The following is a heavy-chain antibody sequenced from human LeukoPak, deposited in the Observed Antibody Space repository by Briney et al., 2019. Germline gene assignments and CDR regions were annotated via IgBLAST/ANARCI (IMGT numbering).Heavy chain of an antibody. Sequence: ASVKVSCKASGYTFTGYYIHWVRQAPGQGLEWMGIINPSGGSTSYAQKFQGRVTMTRDTSTSTVYMELSSLRSEDTAVYYCARDSRAARPLGYFDYWGQGTLVTVSS. CDR3: ARDSRAARPLGYFDY. V-gene: IGHV1-46*01. J-gene: IGHJ4*02. CDR1: GYTFTGYY. CDR2: INPSGGST. D-gene: IGHD6-6*01.